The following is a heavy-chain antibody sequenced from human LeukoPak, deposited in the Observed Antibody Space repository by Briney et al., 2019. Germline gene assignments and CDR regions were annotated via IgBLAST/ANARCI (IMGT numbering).Heavy chain of an antibody. CDR1: GFTFSSYE. D-gene: IGHD2-2*01. CDR3: ARAYCSSTSCPLHDYYGMDV. CDR2: ISSSDSTI. Sequence: HTGGSLRLSCAASGFTFSSYEMDWLRQAPGQGLDGVSYISSSDSTIYYAGSVKGRFTISRGNAKNSLYLKMNSLRAEDTAVYYCARAYCSSTSCPLHDYYGMDVWGKGTTVTVSS. J-gene: IGHJ6*04. V-gene: IGHV3-48*03.